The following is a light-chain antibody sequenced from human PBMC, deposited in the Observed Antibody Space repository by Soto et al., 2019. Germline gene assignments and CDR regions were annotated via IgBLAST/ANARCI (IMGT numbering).Light chain of an antibody. CDR1: SSDVGGYNY. Sequence: QSVLTQPASVSGSPGQSITISCTGTSSDVGGYNYVSWYQQHPGKAPKLMIYDVSNRPSGVSNRFSGSKSGNTASLTISGLQAEDEADYYCSSYTGSSXLEVFGTGTKVTVL. J-gene: IGLJ1*01. CDR2: DVS. V-gene: IGLV2-14*01. CDR3: SSYTGSSXLEV.